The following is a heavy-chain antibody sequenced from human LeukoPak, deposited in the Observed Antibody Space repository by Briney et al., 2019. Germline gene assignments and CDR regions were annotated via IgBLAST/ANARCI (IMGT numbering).Heavy chain of an antibody. CDR3: ARGGVGGDWDWFDP. V-gene: IGHV3-30-3*01. CDR2: ISYDGSNK. D-gene: IGHD2-21*02. J-gene: IGHJ5*02. Sequence: GRSLRLSCAASGFTFSSYAMHWFRQAPGKGLEWVAVISYDGSNKYYADSVKGRFTISRDNSKNTLYLQMNSLRSEDTAVYYCARGGVGGDWDWFDPWGQGTLVTVSS. CDR1: GFTFSSYA.